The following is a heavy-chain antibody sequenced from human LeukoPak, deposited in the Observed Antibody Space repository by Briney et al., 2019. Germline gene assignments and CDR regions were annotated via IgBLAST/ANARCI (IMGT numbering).Heavy chain of an antibody. D-gene: IGHD4-17*01. Sequence: SETLSLTCTVSGGSISSSSYYWGWIRQPPGKGLEWIGSIYYSGSTYYNPSLKSRVTISVDTSKNQFSLKLSSVTAADTAVYYCARGLPTVTMYNWFDPWGQGTLVTVSS. J-gene: IGHJ5*02. CDR2: IYYSGST. V-gene: IGHV4-39*01. CDR3: ARGLPTVTMYNWFDP. CDR1: GGSISSSSYY.